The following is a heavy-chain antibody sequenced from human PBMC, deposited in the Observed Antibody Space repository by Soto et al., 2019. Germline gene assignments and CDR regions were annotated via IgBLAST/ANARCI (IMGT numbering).Heavy chain of an antibody. CDR2: INHSGST. CDR3: ARDKITGLFDY. Sequence: SESLSLTCAVSGDSINSTDWSNWVRQSPGKGLEWIGEINHSGSTNYNPSLESRVTISVDTSKNQFSLKLTSVTAADTAVYYCARDKITGLFDYWGQGTLVTISS. CDR1: GDSINSTDW. V-gene: IGHV4-4*02. D-gene: IGHD2-8*02. J-gene: IGHJ4*02.